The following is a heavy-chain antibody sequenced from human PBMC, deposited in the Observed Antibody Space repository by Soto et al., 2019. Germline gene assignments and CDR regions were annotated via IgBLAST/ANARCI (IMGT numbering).Heavy chain of an antibody. V-gene: IGHV3-11*01. J-gene: IGHJ4*02. CDR1: GFTFSDYY. Sequence: QVQLVESGGGLVKPGGSLRLSCAASGFTFSDYYMSWIRQAPGKGLEWVSYISNSGRTLYYAGSMKGRLTISRDNAKNPLFLQMNSLRGEDTAVYYCARDLVAVSGGVYSSSSGGYFFDFWGQGTLVTVSS. CDR2: ISNSGRTL. CDR3: ARDLVAVSGGVYSSSSGGYFFDF. D-gene: IGHD6-6*01.